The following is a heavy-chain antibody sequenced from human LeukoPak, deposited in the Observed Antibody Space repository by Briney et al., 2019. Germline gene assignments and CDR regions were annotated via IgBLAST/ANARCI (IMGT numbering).Heavy chain of an antibody. CDR2: IYYSGST. V-gene: IGHV4-39*01. Sequence: SETLSLTCTVSGGSISSSSYYWGWIRQPPGKGLEWIGSIYYSGSTYYNPSLKSRVTISVDTSKNQFSLKLSSVTAADTAVYYCARTANWNLDYWGQGTLVTVSS. CDR1: GGSISSSSYY. J-gene: IGHJ4*02. D-gene: IGHD1-1*01. CDR3: ARTANWNLDY.